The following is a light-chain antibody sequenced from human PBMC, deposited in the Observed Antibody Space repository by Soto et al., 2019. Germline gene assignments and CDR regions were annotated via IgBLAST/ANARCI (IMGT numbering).Light chain of an antibody. Sequence: DVVMTQSPLSLSVTLGQSASISCRSSQSLVHSDGNTYLHWYQQRPGQSPRRLIYKVSNRDSGVPDRFSGSGSGTDFTLKISRMEAEDVGVYSCVQGTRWPSTFDGGTNVEIK. CDR3: VQGTRWPST. CDR1: QSLVHSDGNTY. J-gene: IGKJ4*01. CDR2: KVS. V-gene: IGKV2-30*02.